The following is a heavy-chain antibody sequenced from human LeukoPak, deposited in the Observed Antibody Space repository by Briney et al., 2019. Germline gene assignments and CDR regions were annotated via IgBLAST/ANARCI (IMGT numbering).Heavy chain of an antibody. Sequence: SETLSLTCSVSDGSTTGYYWSWIRQPPGKGLEWIAYVYYTGRTLYNPSLESRDTISVDTSKTQFSLTVTSVTAADTAVYYCARHMSVSYDAFDLWGRGTTVTVSS. CDR3: ARHMSVSYDAFDL. V-gene: IGHV4-59*08. J-gene: IGHJ3*01. CDR1: DGSTTGYY. D-gene: IGHD3-10*01. CDR2: VYYTGRT.